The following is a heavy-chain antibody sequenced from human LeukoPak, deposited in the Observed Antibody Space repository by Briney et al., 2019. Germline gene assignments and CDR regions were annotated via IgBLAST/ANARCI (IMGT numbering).Heavy chain of an antibody. CDR1: GFTFSSYS. J-gene: IGHJ6*03. V-gene: IGHV3-21*01. CDR3: ARGLGFSNWGPEPYYYYYYMDV. CDR2: ISSSSSYI. Sequence: GGSLRLSCAASGFTFSSYSMNWVRQAPGKGLEWVSSISSSSSYIYYADSVKGRFTISRDNAKNSLYLQMNSLRAEDTAVYYCARGLGFSNWGPEPYYYYYYMDVWGKGTTVTVSS. D-gene: IGHD7-27*01.